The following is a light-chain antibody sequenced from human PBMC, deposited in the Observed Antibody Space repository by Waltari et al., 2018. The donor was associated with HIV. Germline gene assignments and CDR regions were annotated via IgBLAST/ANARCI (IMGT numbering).Light chain of an antibody. V-gene: IGLV3-25*03. J-gene: IGLJ3*02. Sequence: SIELTPPPSVCVAPGQTARITCSGAALANHYTYWFQQKPGQAPVLVIYKDTERPSGIPERFSGSRSGTTVKLTISGVQAEDEADYYCQSGGSSGSWVFGGGTKLTVL. CDR1: ALANHY. CDR3: QSGGSSGSWV. CDR2: KDT.